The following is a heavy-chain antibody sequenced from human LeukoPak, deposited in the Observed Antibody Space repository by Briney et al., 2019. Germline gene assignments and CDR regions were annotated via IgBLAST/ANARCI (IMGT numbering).Heavy chain of an antibody. J-gene: IGHJ4*02. V-gene: IGHV4-59*01. D-gene: IGHD3-10*01. CDR1: GGSIGSYY. Sequence: SETLSLTCTVSGGSIGSYYWSWIRQPPGKGLEWIGYIYYSGSTNYNPSLKSRVTISVDTSKNQFSLKLSSVTAADTAVYYCARGSGVSSDYWGQGTLVTVSS. CDR3: ARGSGVSSDY. CDR2: IYYSGST.